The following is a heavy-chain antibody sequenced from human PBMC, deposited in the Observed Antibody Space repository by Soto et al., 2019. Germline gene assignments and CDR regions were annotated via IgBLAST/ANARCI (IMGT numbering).Heavy chain of an antibody. V-gene: IGHV5-51*01. CDR1: GYSFTSYW. D-gene: IGHD5-18*01. J-gene: IGHJ6*02. CDR3: ARHLSRNSYADYYYYGMDV. CDR2: IYPGDSDT. Sequence: PGESLKISCKGSGYSFTSYWIGWVRQMPGKGLEWMGIIYPGDSDTRYSPSFQGQVTISADKSISTAYLQWSSLKASDTAMYYCARHLSRNSYADYYYYGMDVWGQGTTVTVSS.